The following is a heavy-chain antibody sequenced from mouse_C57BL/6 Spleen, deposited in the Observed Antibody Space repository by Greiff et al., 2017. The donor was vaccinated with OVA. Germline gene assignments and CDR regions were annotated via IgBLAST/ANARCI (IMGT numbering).Heavy chain of an antibody. CDR1: GYSFTGYY. CDR3: LPYYYGSSYWYFDV. V-gene: IGHV1-42*01. Sequence: EVKLQESGPELVKPGASVKISCKASGYSFTGYYMNWVKQSPEKSLEWIGEINPSTGGTTYNQKFKAKATLTVDKSSSTAYMQLKSLTSEDSAVYDCLPYYYGSSYWYFDVWGTGTTVTVSS. CDR2: INPSTGGT. D-gene: IGHD1-1*01. J-gene: IGHJ1*03.